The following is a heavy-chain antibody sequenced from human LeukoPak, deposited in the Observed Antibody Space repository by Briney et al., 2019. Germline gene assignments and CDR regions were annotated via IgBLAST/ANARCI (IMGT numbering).Heavy chain of an antibody. CDR3: ARARTPTYYYDSSGYYYDY. V-gene: IGHV4-61*02. CDR2: MYTSGST. D-gene: IGHD3-22*01. J-gene: IGHJ4*02. CDR1: GGSISSSSYY. Sequence: SETLSLTCTVSGGSISSSSYYWGWIRQPAGKALEWIGRMYTSGSTNYNPSLKSRVTMSVDTSKNQFSLKLSSVTAADTAVYYCARARTPTYYYDSSGYYYDYWGQGTPVTVSS.